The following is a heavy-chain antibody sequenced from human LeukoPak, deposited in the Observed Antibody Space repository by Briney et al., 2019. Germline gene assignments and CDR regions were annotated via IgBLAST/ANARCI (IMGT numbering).Heavy chain of an antibody. Sequence: GGSLRLYCVASGFTFSSYWMTWVRQAPGKGLEWVANMKFDGSERYYVDSVKGRFTISRDNAKNSLYLQMNSLRVEDTAVYYCARKGGSPDYWGQGTLVTVSS. D-gene: IGHD1-26*01. CDR1: GFTFSSYW. CDR2: MKFDGSER. V-gene: IGHV3-7*01. J-gene: IGHJ4*02. CDR3: ARKGGSPDY.